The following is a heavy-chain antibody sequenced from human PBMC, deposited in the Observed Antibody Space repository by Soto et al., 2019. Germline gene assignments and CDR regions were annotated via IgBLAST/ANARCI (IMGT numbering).Heavy chain of an antibody. D-gene: IGHD2-2*01. J-gene: IGHJ4*02. Sequence: PSETLSLTCAVSGGSISSGGYFWSWIRQPPGKGLEWIGYIYHSGSTYYNPSLKSRVSISVDRSKNQFSLKLSSVTAADTAVYYCAGVPDRWGQGTLVTVFS. CDR2: IYHSGST. CDR1: GGSISSGGYF. CDR3: AGVPDR. V-gene: IGHV4-30-2*01.